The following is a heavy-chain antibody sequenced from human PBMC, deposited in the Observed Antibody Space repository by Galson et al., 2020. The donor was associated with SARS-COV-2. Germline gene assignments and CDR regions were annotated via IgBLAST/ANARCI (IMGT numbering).Heavy chain of an antibody. Sequence: GGSLRLSCAASGFSVSDNYVSWVRQPPGKGLEWDSIIHGGGLTDSADSVKGRFTISRDNSRNALSFQMSSVRAEETAVYFCSRESHSGGRAVSWGQGTLVMVSS. CDR2: IHGGGLT. CDR1: GFSVSDNY. V-gene: IGHV3-53*01. CDR3: SRESHSGGRAVS. J-gene: IGHJ5*02. D-gene: IGHD1-26*01.